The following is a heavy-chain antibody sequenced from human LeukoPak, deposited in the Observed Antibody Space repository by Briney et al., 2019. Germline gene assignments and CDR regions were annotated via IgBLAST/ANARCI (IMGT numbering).Heavy chain of an antibody. J-gene: IGHJ6*02. CDR3: AREGSIYYYYGLDV. CDR1: GFTFSSYA. V-gene: IGHV3-48*04. CDR2: ISSSGTTI. Sequence: PGGSLRLSCAASGFTFSSYAMTWVRQAPGKGLEWVSYISSSGTTIYYADSVKGRFTISRDNAKNSLFLQMNSLRGEDTAVYYCAREGSIYYYYGLDVWGPGTTVTVSS. D-gene: IGHD2-15*01.